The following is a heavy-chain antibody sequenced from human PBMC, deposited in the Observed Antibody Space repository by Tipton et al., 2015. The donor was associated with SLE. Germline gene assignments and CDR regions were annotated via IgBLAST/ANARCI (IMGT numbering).Heavy chain of an antibody. Sequence: SLRLSCAISGFNVGSYYMSWVRQAPGKGLEWVSVIYPDGITYYADSVKGRVDIFRDNFKNTVYLQMNSLGAEDTAVYYCARVMGYCSGGSCWNFDYWGQGTLVTVSS. D-gene: IGHD2-15*01. CDR1: GFNVGSYY. J-gene: IGHJ4*02. V-gene: IGHV3-53*01. CDR2: IYPDGIT. CDR3: ARVMGYCSGGSCWNFDY.